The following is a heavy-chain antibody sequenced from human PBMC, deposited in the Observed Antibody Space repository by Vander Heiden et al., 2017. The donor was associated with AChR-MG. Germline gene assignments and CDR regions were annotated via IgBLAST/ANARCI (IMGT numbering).Heavy chain of an antibody. CDR1: GGSISSSGYT. J-gene: IGHJ4*02. D-gene: IGHD3-10*01. V-gene: IGHV4-39*01. Sequence: QLQLQESGPGLVKPSETLSPTCTVPGGSISSSGYTWGWSRQPPGKGLEWIGSIYYSGSTYYNPSLKSRVTISVDTSKNQFSLKLSSVTAADTAVYYCARIDLRGPDYWGQGTLVTVSS. CDR3: ARIDLRGPDY. CDR2: IYYSGST.